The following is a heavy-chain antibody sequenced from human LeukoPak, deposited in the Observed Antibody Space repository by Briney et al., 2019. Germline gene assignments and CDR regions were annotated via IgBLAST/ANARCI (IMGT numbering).Heavy chain of an antibody. CDR1: GGTFSSYA. V-gene: IGHV1-69*13. CDR2: IIPIFGTA. CDR3: ARNPAAGRYYFDY. D-gene: IGHD6-13*01. J-gene: IGHJ4*02. Sequence: ASVQVSCKASGGTFSSYAISWVRQAPGQGLEWMGGIIPIFGTANYAQKFQGRVTITADESTSTAYMELSSLRSEDTAVYYCARNPAAGRYYFDYWGQGTLVTVSS.